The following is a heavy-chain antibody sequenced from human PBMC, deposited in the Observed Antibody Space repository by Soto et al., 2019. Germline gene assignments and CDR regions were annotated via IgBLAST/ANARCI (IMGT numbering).Heavy chain of an antibody. V-gene: IGHV2-5*02. Sequence: QITLKESGPTLVEPTQTLTLTCTFSGFSLSTGGVGVGWIRQPPGKALEYLAVIYWDDDKRYSPSLNSRLTITKDTSKNQVVLTMTNMDPVDTATYFCAHRRPWSSNWNSGWFDPWGQGTLVTVSS. CDR1: GFSLSTGGVG. J-gene: IGHJ5*02. D-gene: IGHD1-20*01. CDR2: IYWDDDK. CDR3: AHRRPWSSNWNSGWFDP.